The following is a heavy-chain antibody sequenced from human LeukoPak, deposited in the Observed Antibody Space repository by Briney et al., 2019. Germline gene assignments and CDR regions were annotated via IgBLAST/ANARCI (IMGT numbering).Heavy chain of an antibody. CDR2: IIPILGIA. V-gene: IGHV1-69*04. CDR3: ARESSEYSSSICFDY. J-gene: IGHJ4*02. Sequence: SVNVSCKASGGTFSSYAISWVRQAPGQGLEWMGRIIPILGIANYAQKFQGRVTITADKSTSTAYMELSSLRSEDTAVYYCARESSEYSSSICFDYWGQGTLVTVSS. CDR1: GGTFSSYA. D-gene: IGHD6-6*01.